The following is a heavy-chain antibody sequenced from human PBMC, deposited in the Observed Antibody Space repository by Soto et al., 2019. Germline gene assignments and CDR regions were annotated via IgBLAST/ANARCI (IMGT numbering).Heavy chain of an antibody. CDR2: IYPGDSDT. J-gene: IGHJ6*02. D-gene: IGHD3-22*01. CDR3: ARHSAYTMIVVAEDYYGMDV. Sequence: PGESLTISCQGSGYSFTSYWIGWVRQMPGKGLEWMGIIYPGDSDTRYSPSFQGQVTISADKSISTAYLQWSSLKASDTAMYYCARHSAYTMIVVAEDYYGMDVWGQGTTVTVSS. V-gene: IGHV5-51*01. CDR1: GYSFTSYW.